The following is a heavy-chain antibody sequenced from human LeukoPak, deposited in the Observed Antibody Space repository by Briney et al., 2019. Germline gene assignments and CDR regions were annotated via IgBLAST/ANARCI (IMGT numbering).Heavy chain of an antibody. Sequence: GGSLRLSCAASGFTFSSYGMHWVRQAPGKGLEWVAVISYDGSNKYYADSVKGRFTISRDNSKNTLHLQMNSLRAEDTAVYYCAKAVGGSSSLWGQGTLVTVSS. CDR2: ISYDGSNK. J-gene: IGHJ4*02. CDR1: GFTFSSYG. CDR3: AKAVGGSSSL. V-gene: IGHV3-30*18. D-gene: IGHD1-26*01.